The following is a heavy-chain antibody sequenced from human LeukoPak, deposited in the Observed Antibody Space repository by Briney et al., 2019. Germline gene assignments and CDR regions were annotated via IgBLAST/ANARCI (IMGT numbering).Heavy chain of an antibody. Sequence: SETLSLTCTVSGGSINSGGYHWSWIRQPAGKGLEWIGRIYTSGNTNYNPSLKSRVTLSVDTSKNQFSLKLSSVTAADTAVYYCAREQRDIGISDYFDYWGQGTLVTVSS. V-gene: IGHV4-61*02. CDR1: GGSINSGGYH. J-gene: IGHJ4*02. D-gene: IGHD2-15*01. CDR2: IYTSGNT. CDR3: AREQRDIGISDYFDY.